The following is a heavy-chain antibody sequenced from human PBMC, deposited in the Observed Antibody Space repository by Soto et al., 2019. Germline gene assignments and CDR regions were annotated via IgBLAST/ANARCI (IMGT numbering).Heavy chain of an antibody. CDR1: GDSINGYY. D-gene: IGHD2-15*01. Sequence: PSETLSLTCTVSGDSINGYYWSWIRQPPWRGLELVGFIYFRGNTNYNPSLKGRVTISLDASNNEFSLRLRSLTAADTAIYYCARGGDARWSNFGYWGPGILVTVSS. V-gene: IGHV4-59*01. J-gene: IGHJ4*02. CDR2: IYFRGNT. CDR3: ARGGDARWSNFGY.